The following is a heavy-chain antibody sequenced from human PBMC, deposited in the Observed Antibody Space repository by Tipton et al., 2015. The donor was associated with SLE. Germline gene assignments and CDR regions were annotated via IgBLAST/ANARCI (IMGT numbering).Heavy chain of an antibody. V-gene: IGHV4-59*01. CDR3: ARDSLNCGTYYRGIDV. CDR2: MYHSGGS. J-gene: IGHJ6*02. Sequence: TLSLPCAVSGASIRTYYWSWIRQSPGKGLEWIDHMYHSGGSNYNPSLASRVTISIDKSKNQFSLRLNSVTAADAAVYYCARDSLNCGTYYRGIDVWGQGTSVTVSS. D-gene: IGHD1-1*01. CDR1: GASIRTYY.